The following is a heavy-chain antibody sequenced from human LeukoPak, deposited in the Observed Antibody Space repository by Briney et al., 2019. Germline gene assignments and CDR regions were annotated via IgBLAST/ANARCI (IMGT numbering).Heavy chain of an antibody. J-gene: IGHJ4*02. V-gene: IGHV4-38-2*02. CDR1: DYSISRGYGYY. Sequence: SETLSLTCTVSDYSISRGYGYYWGWIRQPPGKGLEWIGNIYHSGSTYYNPSLKSRVTISVDTSKNQFSLKLSSVTAADTAVYYCARGLVYLYYFDYWGQGTLVTVSS. CDR2: IYHSGST. CDR3: ARGLVYLYYFDY. D-gene: IGHD2-8*01.